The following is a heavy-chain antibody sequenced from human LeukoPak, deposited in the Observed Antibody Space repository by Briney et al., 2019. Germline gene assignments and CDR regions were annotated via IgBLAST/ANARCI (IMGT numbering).Heavy chain of an antibody. J-gene: IGHJ6*03. CDR1: GFTFSSYS. CDR2: ISSSSTTI. Sequence: PGGSLRLSCAASGFTFSSYSMMWVRQAPGKGLEWVSYISSSSTTIHYADSVKGRFTISRDNAKNSLYLQMNSLRAEDTAVYYCARDESTSSFYYYYYYMDVWGKGTTVTISS. CDR3: ARDESTSSFYYYYYYMDV. V-gene: IGHV3-48*01. D-gene: IGHD2-2*01.